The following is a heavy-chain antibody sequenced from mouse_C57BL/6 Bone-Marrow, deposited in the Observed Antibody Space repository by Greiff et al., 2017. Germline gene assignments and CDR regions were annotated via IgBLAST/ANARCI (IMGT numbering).Heavy chain of an antibody. V-gene: IGHV6-6*01. J-gene: IGHJ1*03. CDR3: TRGGYHWYFDV. CDR2: IRNKANNHAT. D-gene: IGHD2-2*01. CDR1: GFTFSDAW. Sequence: EVQVVESGGGLVQPGGSMKLSCAASGFTFSDAWMDWVRQSPEKGLEWVAEIRNKANNHATYYAESVKGRFTISRDDSKSSVYLQMNSLRAEDTGIYYCTRGGYHWYFDVWGTGTTVTVSS.